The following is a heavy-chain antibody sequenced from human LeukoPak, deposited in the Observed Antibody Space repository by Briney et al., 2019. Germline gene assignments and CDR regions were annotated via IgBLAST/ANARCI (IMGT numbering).Heavy chain of an antibody. J-gene: IGHJ4*02. Sequence: PAASVKVSCKASGGTFSSYAISWVRQAPGQGLEWMGGIIPIFGTANYAQKFQGRVTITADESTSTAYMELSSLRSEDTAVYYCARVLGYYDSSGYYYSQRFYFDYWGQGTLVTVSS. D-gene: IGHD3-22*01. CDR1: GGTFSSYA. CDR2: IIPIFGTA. CDR3: ARVLGYYDSSGYYYSQRFYFDY. V-gene: IGHV1-69*13.